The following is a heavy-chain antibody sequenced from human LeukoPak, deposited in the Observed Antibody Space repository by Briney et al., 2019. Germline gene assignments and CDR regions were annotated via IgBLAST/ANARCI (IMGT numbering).Heavy chain of an antibody. D-gene: IGHD4-17*01. CDR2: IRYDGSDK. CDR1: GFTFSSYA. J-gene: IGHJ4*02. Sequence: GGSLRLSCAVSGFTFSSYAMNWVRQAPGKGLEWVAFIRYDGSDKYYADSVKGRFTISRDNSKNTLILQMNSLRAEDTAVYYCAKDLTTVTTEGDYWGQGTLVSVSS. CDR3: AKDLTTVTTEGDY. V-gene: IGHV3-30*02.